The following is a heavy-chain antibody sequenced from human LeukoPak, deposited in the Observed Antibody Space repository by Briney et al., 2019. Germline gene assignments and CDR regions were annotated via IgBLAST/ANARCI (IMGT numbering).Heavy chain of an antibody. Sequence: ASVKVSCKASGYIFTSYGISWVRQAPGQGLEWMGWISANNGNTNYAQTFQGRVTMTTDTSTSTAYMELRSLRSDDTAVYYCAKSGLVRGYFLPDYWGQGTLVTVSS. CDR2: ISANNGNT. D-gene: IGHD2-2*01. CDR1: GYIFTSYG. V-gene: IGHV1-18*04. J-gene: IGHJ4*02. CDR3: AKSGLVRGYFLPDY.